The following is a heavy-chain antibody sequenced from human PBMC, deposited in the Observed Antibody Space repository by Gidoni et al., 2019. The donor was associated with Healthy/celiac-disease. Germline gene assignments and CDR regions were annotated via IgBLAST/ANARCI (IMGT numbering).Heavy chain of an antibody. D-gene: IGHD2-15*01. CDR3: ARDLIDGGNPFFDY. CDR1: GGTFSSYA. Sequence: QVQLVQSGAEVKKPGSSVKVSCKASGGTFSSYAISWVRQAPGQGLEWMGRIIPILGIATYAQKFQGSVTITADKSTSTAYMELSSLRSEDTAVYYCARDLIDGGNPFFDYWGQGTLVTVSS. J-gene: IGHJ4*02. CDR2: IIPILGIA. V-gene: IGHV1-69*04.